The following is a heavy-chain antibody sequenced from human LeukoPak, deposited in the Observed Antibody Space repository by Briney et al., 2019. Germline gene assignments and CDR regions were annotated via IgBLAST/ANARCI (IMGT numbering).Heavy chain of an antibody. D-gene: IGHD3-10*01. CDR3: ARPGEQRLTYYFDF. CDR1: GYTFTNYG. Sequence: ASVKVSCKASGYTFTNYGISWVRQAPGQGLEWMGWISAYDGNRNYAQKVQDRVTMTTDTSTNTAYMELRSLRSDDTAVYYCARPGEQRLTYYFDFWGPGTQVTVSS. CDR2: ISAYDGNR. J-gene: IGHJ4*02. V-gene: IGHV1-18*01.